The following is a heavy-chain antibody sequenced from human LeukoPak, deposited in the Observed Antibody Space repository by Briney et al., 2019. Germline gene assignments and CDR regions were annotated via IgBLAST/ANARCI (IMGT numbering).Heavy chain of an antibody. CDR3: ARDCLFYDISGPRFDY. CDR1: GFTFSSYW. V-gene: IGHV3-7*01. Sequence: GGSLRLSCAASGFTFSSYWMSWVRQAPGKGLEWVANIKQDGSEKYYVDSVKGRFSISRDNAKNALYLQMNSLRAEDTAVYYCARDCLFYDISGPRFDYWGLGMLVTVSS. D-gene: IGHD3-9*01. J-gene: IGHJ4*02. CDR2: IKQDGSEK.